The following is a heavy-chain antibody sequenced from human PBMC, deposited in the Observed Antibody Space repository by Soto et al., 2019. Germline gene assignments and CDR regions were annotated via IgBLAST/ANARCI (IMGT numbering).Heavy chain of an antibody. J-gene: IGHJ5*02. D-gene: IGHD3-22*01. CDR2: IYYSGST. CDR3: ARHVFHDSSGYSNWFDP. Sequence: SETLSLTCTVSGDSISTDDWSWIRQSPGKGLEWIGFIYYSGSTYYNPSLKSRVTISVDTSKNQFSLKLSSVTAAVTAVYYCARHVFHDSSGYSNWFDPWGQGTLVTVSS. V-gene: IGHV4-59*08. CDR1: GDSISTDD.